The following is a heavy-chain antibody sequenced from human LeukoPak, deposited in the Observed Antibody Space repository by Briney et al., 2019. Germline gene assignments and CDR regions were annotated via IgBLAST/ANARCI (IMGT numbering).Heavy chain of an antibody. CDR3: ARLGDSYGFRGFDY. Sequence: SETLSLTCTVSGGSISSSSYYWGWIRQPPGKGLEWIGSIYYSGSTYYNPSIKSRVTISVDTSKNQFSLKLSSVTAADTAVYYCARLGDSYGFRGFDYWGQGTLVTVSS. V-gene: IGHV4-39*07. CDR1: GGSISSSSYY. D-gene: IGHD5-18*01. J-gene: IGHJ4*02. CDR2: IYYSGST.